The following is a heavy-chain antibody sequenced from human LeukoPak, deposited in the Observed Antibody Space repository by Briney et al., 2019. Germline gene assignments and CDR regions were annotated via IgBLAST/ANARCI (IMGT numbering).Heavy chain of an antibody. CDR1: GYTFTGYY. CDR3: AREAAKEYHYYGMDV. J-gene: IGHJ6*02. D-gene: IGHD2-15*01. V-gene: IGHV1-2*06. Sequence: GASVKVSCKASGYTFTGYYMHWVRQAPGQGLEWMGRINPNSGGTNYAQKFQGRVTMTRDTSISTAYMELSRLRSDDTAVYYCAREAAKEYHYYGMDVWGQGTTVTVSS. CDR2: INPNSGGT.